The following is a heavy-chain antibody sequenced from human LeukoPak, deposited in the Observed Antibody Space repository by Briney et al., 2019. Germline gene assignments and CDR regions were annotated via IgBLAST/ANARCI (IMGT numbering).Heavy chain of an antibody. J-gene: IGHJ4*02. D-gene: IGHD3-22*01. V-gene: IGHV1-3*01. CDR3: ARSDSSGYSSFDY. Sequence: FQGRVTITRDTSASTAYMELSSLRSEETAVYYCARSDSSGYSSFDYWGQGALVTVSS.